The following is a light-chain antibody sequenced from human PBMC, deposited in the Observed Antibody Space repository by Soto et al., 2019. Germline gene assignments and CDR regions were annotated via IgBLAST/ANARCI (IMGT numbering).Light chain of an antibody. CDR3: SSNTSSSTSV. V-gene: IGLV2-14*03. J-gene: IGLJ1*01. CDR1: SSDIGSYNS. Sequence: QSALTQPASVSGSPGQSVTISCTGTSSDIGSYNSVCWHQQHPCRAPKLMIYDVSSRASGIPDRFSASQSGNTASLTISGLEAADEADYFCSSNTSSSTSVFGTGTKLTVL. CDR2: DVS.